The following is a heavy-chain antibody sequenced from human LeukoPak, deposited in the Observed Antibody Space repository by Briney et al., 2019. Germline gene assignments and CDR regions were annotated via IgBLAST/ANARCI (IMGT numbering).Heavy chain of an antibody. CDR2: IYYSGST. CDR3: ARQVRGWLQCEY. D-gene: IGHD5-24*01. Sequence: PSQTLSLTCTVSGGSISSGGYYWSWIRQHPGKGLEWIGYIYYSGSTCYNPSLKSRVTISVDTSKNQFSLKLSSVTAADTAVYYCARQVRGWLQCEYWGQGTLVTVSS. J-gene: IGHJ4*02. CDR1: GGSISSGGYY. V-gene: IGHV4-31*03.